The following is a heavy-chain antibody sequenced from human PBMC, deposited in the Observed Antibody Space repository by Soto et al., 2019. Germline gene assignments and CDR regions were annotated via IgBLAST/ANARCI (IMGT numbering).Heavy chain of an antibody. J-gene: IGHJ6*02. Sequence: QVQLVQSGAEVKKPGSSVKVSCKASGGTFSSYAISWVRQAPGQGLEWMGGIIPIFGTANYAQKFQGRVTVTADESTSTAYLELSSLRSADTAVYYCAHRCAGTSCPISYYSGMDVWGQGATVTVSS. CDR1: GGTFSSYA. D-gene: IGHD2-2*01. CDR3: AHRCAGTSCPISYYSGMDV. CDR2: IIPIFGTA. V-gene: IGHV1-69*12.